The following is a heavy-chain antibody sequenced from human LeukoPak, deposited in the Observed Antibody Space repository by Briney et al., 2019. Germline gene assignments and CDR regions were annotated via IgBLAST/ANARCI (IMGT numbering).Heavy chain of an antibody. CDR1: GFTFSSYA. CDR3: AKGGAFSTYYFDY. D-gene: IGHD4/OR15-4a*01. Sequence: GGSLRLSCAASGFTFSSYAMSWFRQAPGKGLEGVSGISGSGGSTFYADSVKGRFTISRDNSKNTLYLQMNSLRAEDTAVYYCAKGGAFSTYYFDYWGQGTLVTVSS. CDR2: ISGSGGST. V-gene: IGHV3-23*01. J-gene: IGHJ4*02.